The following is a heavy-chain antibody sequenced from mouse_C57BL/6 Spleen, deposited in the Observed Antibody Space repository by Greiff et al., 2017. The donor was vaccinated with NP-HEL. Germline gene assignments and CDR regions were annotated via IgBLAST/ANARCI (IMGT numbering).Heavy chain of an antibody. D-gene: IGHD4-1*01. CDR3: ARFWERCC. CDR2: IYPRSGNT. Sequence: VQLQQSGAELARPGASVKLSCKASGYTFPSYGISRVKQRTGQGLEWIGEIYPRSGNTFSNEKFKGQATLTADKSASTAYMELRSLTSEDSAVYFCARFWERCCWGQGTTLTVSS. J-gene: IGHJ2*01. V-gene: IGHV1-81*01. CDR1: GYTFPSYG.